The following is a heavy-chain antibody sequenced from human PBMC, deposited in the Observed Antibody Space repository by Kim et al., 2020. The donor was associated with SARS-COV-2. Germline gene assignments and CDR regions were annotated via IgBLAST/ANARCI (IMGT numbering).Heavy chain of an antibody. J-gene: IGHJ4*02. CDR3: ANLYGGGYFDY. Sequence: TNYNPPLKSRVTISVDKSKNQFSRKLSSVTAADTAVYYWANLYGGGYFDYWGQGTLVTVSS. V-gene: IGHV4-61*05. CDR2: T. D-gene: IGHD4-17*01.